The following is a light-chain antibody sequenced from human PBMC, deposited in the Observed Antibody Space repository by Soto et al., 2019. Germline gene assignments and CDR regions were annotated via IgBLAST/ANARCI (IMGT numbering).Light chain of an antibody. CDR3: QQSFSTPRT. V-gene: IGKV3-11*01. J-gene: IGKJ1*01. CDR2: GAS. Sequence: EIVLTQSPATLSLSPGERATLSCMASQSVSRYLAWYQHKVGQAPRLLIYGASSLQSGVPSRFSGSGSGTDFTLTISSLQPEDFGTYYCQQSFSTPRTFGQGTKVDIK. CDR1: QSVSRY.